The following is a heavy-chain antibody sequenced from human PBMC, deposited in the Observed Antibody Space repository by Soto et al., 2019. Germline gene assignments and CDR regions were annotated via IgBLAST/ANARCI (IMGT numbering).Heavy chain of an antibody. Sequence: ASAKVSCKASGYTFTDYFLHWARQAPGQGLEWMGWINHNNGGTNHAQKFQGRATMTRETPINTANMEVSGLRSSDTPGYYCASCSSSWSVDFDTWGQGTLVTVSS. CDR1: GYTFTDYF. V-gene: IGHV1-2*02. J-gene: IGHJ4*01. CDR3: ASCSSSWSVDFDT. D-gene: IGHD6-13*01. CDR2: INHNNGGT.